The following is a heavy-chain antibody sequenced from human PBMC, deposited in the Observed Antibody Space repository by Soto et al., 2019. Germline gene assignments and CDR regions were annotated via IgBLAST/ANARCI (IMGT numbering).Heavy chain of an antibody. J-gene: IGHJ6*02. Sequence: GSLRLSCAASGFTFSDHYMDWVRQAPGKGLEWVGRTRNKANSYTTEYAASVKGRFTISRDDSKNSLYLQMNSLKTEDTAVYYCVQSGDSSDYGMDVWGQGTTVTVSS. CDR2: TRNKANSYTT. CDR1: GFTFSDHY. CDR3: VQSGDSSDYGMDV. D-gene: IGHD3-22*01. V-gene: IGHV3-72*01.